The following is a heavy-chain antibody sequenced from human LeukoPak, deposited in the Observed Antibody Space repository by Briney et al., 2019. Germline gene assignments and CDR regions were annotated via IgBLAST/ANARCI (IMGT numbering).Heavy chain of an antibody. J-gene: IGHJ1*01. CDR1: GYTFTSYA. Sequence: APVKLSCKASGYTFTSYAIIWVRQAPGQGLEWMGWISAYNGNTNYAQKLQGRVTMTTDTSTSTAYMELRSLRSDDTAVYYCARDGYSSSWYGTDREYFQHWGQGTLVTVSS. CDR2: ISAYNGNT. D-gene: IGHD6-13*01. CDR3: ARDGYSSSWYGTDREYFQH. V-gene: IGHV1-18*01.